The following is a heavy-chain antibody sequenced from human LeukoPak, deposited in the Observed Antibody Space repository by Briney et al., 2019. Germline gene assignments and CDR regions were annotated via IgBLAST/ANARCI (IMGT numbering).Heavy chain of an antibody. Sequence: GGSLRLSCAASGFTFSSYAMSWVRQAPGKGLEWVSAISGSGGSTYYADSVKGRFTISRDNSKNTLYLQMNSLRAEDTAVYYCAKGEGYCSSTSCETITDYWRQGTLVTVSS. V-gene: IGHV3-23*01. CDR3: AKGEGYCSSTSCETITDY. CDR1: GFTFSSYA. D-gene: IGHD2-2*01. CDR2: ISGSGGST. J-gene: IGHJ4*02.